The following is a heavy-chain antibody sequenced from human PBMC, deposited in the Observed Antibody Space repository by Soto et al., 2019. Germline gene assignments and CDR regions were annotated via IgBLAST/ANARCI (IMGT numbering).Heavy chain of an antibody. CDR2: IITLFATT. D-gene: IGHD3-16*01. CDR1: GGLFSTYA. CDR3: ARDVFETTSSFIPSWYFEL. Sequence: QVQLVQSGTEVRKPGSSVKVSCKASGGLFSTYAITWVRQAPGQGLEWLGGIITLFATTHYAQKFQGRVALSADESSNTVYLKLNRVRSEYTAVYYCARDVFETTSSFIPSWYFELWGRGTLVVVSS. J-gene: IGHJ2*01. V-gene: IGHV1-69*01.